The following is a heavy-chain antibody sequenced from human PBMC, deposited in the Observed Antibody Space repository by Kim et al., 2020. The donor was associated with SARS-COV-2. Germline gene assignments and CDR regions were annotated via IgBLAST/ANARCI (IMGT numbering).Heavy chain of an antibody. J-gene: IGHJ5*02. D-gene: IGHD3-22*01. CDR3: AREDYYYDSSGYHYNWFDP. V-gene: IGHV4-59*13. CDR1: GGSISSYY. CDR2: IYYSGRT. Sequence: SETLSLTCTVSGGSISSYYWSWIRQPPGKGLEWIGYIYYSGRTNYNPSLKSRVTISVDTSKNQFSLKLSSVTAADTAVYYCAREDYYYDSSGYHYNWFDPWGQGTLLTVSS.